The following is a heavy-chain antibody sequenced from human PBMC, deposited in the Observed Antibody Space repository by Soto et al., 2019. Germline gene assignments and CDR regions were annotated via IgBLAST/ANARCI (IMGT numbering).Heavy chain of an antibody. V-gene: IGHV4-34*01. Sequence: HTRSLTCAGYAGSVSAYYSSGTRYPPGKGLEWIGEINHSGSTNYNPSLKSRVTISVDTSKNQFALKLSSVTAADTAVYSCARVRLLSNYGGMDVWGQGTTVTVSS. D-gene: IGHD6-25*01. CDR2: INHSGST. J-gene: IGHJ6*02. CDR3: ARVRLLSNYGGMDV. CDR1: AGSVSAYY.